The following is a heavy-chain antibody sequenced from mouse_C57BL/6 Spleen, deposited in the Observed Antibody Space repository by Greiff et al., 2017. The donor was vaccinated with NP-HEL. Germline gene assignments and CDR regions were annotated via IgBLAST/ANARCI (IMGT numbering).Heavy chain of an antibody. V-gene: IGHV5-6*01. D-gene: IGHD2-3*01. CDR2: ISSGGSYI. J-gene: IGHJ2*01. CDR3: ARHDGYYTYFDY. CDR1: GFTFSSYG. Sequence: EVQGVESGGDLVKPGGSLKLSCAASGFTFSSYGMSWVRQTPDKRLEWVATISSGGSYIYYPDSVKGRFTISRDNAKNTLYLQMSSLKSEDTAMYYCARHDGYYTYFDYWGQGTTLTVSS.